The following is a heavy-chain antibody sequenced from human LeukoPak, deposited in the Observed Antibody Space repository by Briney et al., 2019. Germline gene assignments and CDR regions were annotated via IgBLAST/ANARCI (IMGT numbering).Heavy chain of an antibody. CDR3: ARTVWNVGAIRYYFDY. CDR2: ISGSGGST. V-gene: IGHV3-23*01. CDR1: GFTFSSYG. J-gene: IGHJ4*02. D-gene: IGHD1-26*01. Sequence: GGSLRLSCAASGFTFSSYGMSWVRQAPGKGLEWVSAISGSGGSTYYADSVKGRFTISRDNSKNTLYLQMNSLRAEDTAVYYRARTVWNVGAIRYYFDYWGQGTLVTVSS.